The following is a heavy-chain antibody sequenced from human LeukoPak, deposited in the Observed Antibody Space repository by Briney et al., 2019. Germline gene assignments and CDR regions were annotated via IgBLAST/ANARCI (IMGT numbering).Heavy chain of an antibody. CDR3: ARSLAVAGSSDY. V-gene: IGHV4-59*01. J-gene: IGHJ4*02. CDR1: GGSISSYY. Sequence: PSETLSLTCTVSGGSISSYYWSWIRQPPGKGLEWIGYIYYSGSTNYSPSLKSRVTISVDTSKNQFSLKLSSVTAADTAVYYCARSLAVAGSSDYWGQGTLVTVSS. CDR2: IYYSGST. D-gene: IGHD6-19*01.